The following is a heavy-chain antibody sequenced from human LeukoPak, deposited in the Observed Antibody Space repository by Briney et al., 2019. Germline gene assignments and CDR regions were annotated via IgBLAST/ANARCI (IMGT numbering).Heavy chain of an antibody. V-gene: IGHV3-21*01. CDR3: ARWVTVTRYFDY. CDR1: GFTFSRDS. D-gene: IGHD4-11*01. CDR2: ISSSSSYI. Sequence: PGGSLRLSCAASGFTFSRDSMNWVRQAPGKGLEWVSSISSSSSYIYYADSVKGRFTISRDNAKNSLYLQMNSLRAEDTAVYYCARWVTVTRYFDYWGQGTLVTVSS. J-gene: IGHJ4*02.